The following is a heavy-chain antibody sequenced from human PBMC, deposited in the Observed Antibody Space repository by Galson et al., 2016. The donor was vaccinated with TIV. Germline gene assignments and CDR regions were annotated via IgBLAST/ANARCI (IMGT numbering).Heavy chain of an antibody. CDR3: ARDGGERVDTAMVTFESPINYIYHYGMDV. Sequence: SLRLSCAASGFTFSSYAMHWVRQAPGKGLEYVSTISTNGGRIYYANSVKGRFTISRDNSKDTLHLQMGSLRAEDMGVYYCARDGGERVDTAMVTFESPINYIYHYGMDVWGQGTTVTVSS. CDR2: ISTNGGRI. D-gene: IGHD5-18*01. V-gene: IGHV3-64*01. J-gene: IGHJ6*02. CDR1: GFTFSSYA.